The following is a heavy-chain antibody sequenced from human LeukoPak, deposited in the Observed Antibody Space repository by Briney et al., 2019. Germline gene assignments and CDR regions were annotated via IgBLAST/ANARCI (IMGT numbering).Heavy chain of an antibody. CDR2: IWYDGSNK. CDR3: ARDREQLATPYDAFDI. D-gene: IGHD6-13*01. Sequence: GGSLRLSCAASGFTFSSYGMHWVRQAPGKGLEWVAVIWYDGSNKYYADSVKGRFTISRDNSKNTLYLQMNSLRAEDTAVYYCARDREQLATPYDAFDIWGQGTMVTVSS. CDR1: GFTFSSYG. J-gene: IGHJ3*02. V-gene: IGHV3-33*01.